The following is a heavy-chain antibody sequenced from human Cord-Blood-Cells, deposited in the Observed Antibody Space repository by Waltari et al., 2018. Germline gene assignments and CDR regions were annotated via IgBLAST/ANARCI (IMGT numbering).Heavy chain of an antibody. Sequence: QLQLQESGPGLVKPSETLSLTCTVSGGSISSSSYYWGWIRPPPGQGLEWIGSIYYSGSTYYNPSLKSRVTISVDTSKNQFSLKLSSVTAADTAVYYCARRVGYCSSTSCYDAFDIWGQGTMVTVSS. J-gene: IGHJ3*02. CDR1: GGSISSSSYY. D-gene: IGHD2-2*01. CDR2: IYYSGST. CDR3: ARRVGYCSSTSCYDAFDI. V-gene: IGHV4-39*01.